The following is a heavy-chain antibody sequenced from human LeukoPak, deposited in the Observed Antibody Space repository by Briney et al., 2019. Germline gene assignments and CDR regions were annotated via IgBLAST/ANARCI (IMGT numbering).Heavy chain of an antibody. CDR1: GGTFSSYA. Sequence: GASVKVSWKASGGTFSSYAISWVRQAPGQGLEWMGRIIPILGIANYAQKFQGRVTITADKSTSTAYMELSSLRSEDTAVYYCARESMVRGVISAFDIWGQGTMVTVSS. J-gene: IGHJ3*02. D-gene: IGHD3-10*01. CDR3: ARESMVRGVISAFDI. CDR2: IIPILGIA. V-gene: IGHV1-69*04.